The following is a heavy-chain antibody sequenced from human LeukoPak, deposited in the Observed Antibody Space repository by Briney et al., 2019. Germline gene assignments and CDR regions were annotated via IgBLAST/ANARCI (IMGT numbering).Heavy chain of an antibody. D-gene: IGHD5/OR15-5a*01. CDR1: GFMFTSYW. Sequence: PGGSLRLSCAASGFMFTSYWMSWVRQAPGKGLEWVASINHDGSEKYYVDSVKGRFTISRDNAKNSRYLQMNSLRAEDTAVYHCARVVVSTTKRFDPWSQGTLVTVSS. V-gene: IGHV3-7*05. J-gene: IGHJ5*02. CDR3: ARVVVSTTKRFDP. CDR2: INHDGSEK.